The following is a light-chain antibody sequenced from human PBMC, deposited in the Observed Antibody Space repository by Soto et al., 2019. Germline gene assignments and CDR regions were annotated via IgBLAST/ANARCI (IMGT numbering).Light chain of an antibody. V-gene: IGKV1-6*01. Sequence: IQMTQSPSSLSASVGDRVAITCRASQGIRNDLGWYQQKPGKAPNLLIYGAPTSQSGVPSRFSVSGSGTDFTLAISSLQPEDFATYYCLQDYSYPWTFGQGTKVDIK. J-gene: IGKJ1*01. CDR2: GAP. CDR3: LQDYSYPWT. CDR1: QGIRND.